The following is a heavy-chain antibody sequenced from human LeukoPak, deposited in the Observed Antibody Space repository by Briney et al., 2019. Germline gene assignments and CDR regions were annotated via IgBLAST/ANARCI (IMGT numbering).Heavy chain of an antibody. Sequence: SETLSLTCSVSGGSIESSPYWAWIRQSPGKGLEYIASVHNSGLPYYSLSFSSRVTISLDTSKNQFSLHFQSVTAADTAVYYCARDNPWVAAAGTLGIDWFDPWGQGTLVTVSS. J-gene: IGHJ5*02. CDR1: GGSIESSPY. CDR2: VHNSGLP. D-gene: IGHD6-13*01. CDR3: ARDNPWVAAAGTLGIDWFDP. V-gene: IGHV4-39*07.